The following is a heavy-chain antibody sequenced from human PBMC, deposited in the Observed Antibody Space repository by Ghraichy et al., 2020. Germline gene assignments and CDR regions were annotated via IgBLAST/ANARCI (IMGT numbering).Heavy chain of an antibody. CDR3: ARGGGNFDH. Sequence: GGSLRLSCAASGFTFSASWMSWVRQVPGKGLEWVANIKQDGSAKNYVDSVRGRFAISRDNAKSSLFLQMDSLRVEDTALYYCARGGGNFDHWGHGSLVTVSP. J-gene: IGHJ4*01. CDR1: GFTFSASW. V-gene: IGHV3-7*01. D-gene: IGHD4-23*01. CDR2: IKQDGSAK.